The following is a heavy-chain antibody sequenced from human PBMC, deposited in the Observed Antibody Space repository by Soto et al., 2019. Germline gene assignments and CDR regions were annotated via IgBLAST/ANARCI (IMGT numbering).Heavy chain of an antibody. V-gene: IGHV4-34*01. Sequence: QVQLQQWGAGLLKPSETLSLNCAVTGGSLSGYYWSWIRQPPGKGLEWIGEVKDGGHTNYSPSLRGRVTISSDTSNNQFSLRLNSATAADTGLYYCARRQEGVLATHWDQGSLVTVSS. CDR1: GGSLSGYY. J-gene: IGHJ4*02. CDR3: ARRQEGVLATH. CDR2: VKDGGHT. D-gene: IGHD5-12*01.